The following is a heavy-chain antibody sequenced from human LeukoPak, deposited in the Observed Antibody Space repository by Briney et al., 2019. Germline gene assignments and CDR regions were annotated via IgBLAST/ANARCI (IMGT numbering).Heavy chain of an antibody. CDR3: ARGGDSSGYYLHDAFDI. V-gene: IGHV1-46*01. J-gene: IGHJ3*02. D-gene: IGHD3-22*01. Sequence: ASVKVSCKASGYTFTSYYMHWVRQAPGQGLEWMGIINPSGGSTSYAQKFQGRVTMTRDTSTSTVYMELSSLRFEDTAVYYCARGGDSSGYYLHDAFDIWGQGTMVTVSS. CDR1: GYTFTSYY. CDR2: INPSGGST.